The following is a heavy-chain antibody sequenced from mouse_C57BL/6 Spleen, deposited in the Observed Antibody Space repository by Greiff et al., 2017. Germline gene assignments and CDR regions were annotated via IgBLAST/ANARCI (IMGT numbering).Heavy chain of an antibody. V-gene: IGHV2-2*01. Sequence: VKLMESGPGLVQPSQSLSITCTVSGFSLTSYGVHWVRQSPGKGLEWLGVIWSGGSTDYNAAFISRLSISKDNSKSQVFFKMNSLQADDTAIYYCARGSTVSMDYWGQGTSVTVSS. D-gene: IGHD1-1*01. CDR1: GFSLTSYG. CDR2: IWSGGST. J-gene: IGHJ4*01. CDR3: ARGSTVSMDY.